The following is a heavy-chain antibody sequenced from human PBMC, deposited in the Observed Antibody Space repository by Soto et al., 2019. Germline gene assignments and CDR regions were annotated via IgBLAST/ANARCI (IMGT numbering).Heavy chain of an antibody. CDR1: GFTFSSYG. CDR3: AKDYRGHDAFDI. J-gene: IGHJ3*02. V-gene: IGHV3-30*18. CDR2: ISYDGSNK. D-gene: IGHD1-26*01. Sequence: VQLLESGGGLVQPGGSLRLSCAASGFTFSSYGMHWVRQAPGKGLEWVAVISYDGSNKYYADSVKGRFTISRDNSKNTLYLQMNSLRAEDTAVYYCAKDYRGHDAFDIWGQGTMVTVSS.